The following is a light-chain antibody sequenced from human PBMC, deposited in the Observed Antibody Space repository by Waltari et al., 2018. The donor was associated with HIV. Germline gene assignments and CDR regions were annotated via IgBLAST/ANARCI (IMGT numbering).Light chain of an antibody. CDR3: SSYTTSSSWV. Sequence: QSALTQPASVSGSPGQSITISCTGPSSDVGDYNYVSWYQQHPGRAPKVMIYEVSNRPSGVSNRFSGSKSGNTASLTISGLQAEDEADYYCSSYTTSSSWVFGGGTKVTVL. CDR1: SSDVGDYNY. V-gene: IGLV2-14*01. CDR2: EVS. J-gene: IGLJ3*02.